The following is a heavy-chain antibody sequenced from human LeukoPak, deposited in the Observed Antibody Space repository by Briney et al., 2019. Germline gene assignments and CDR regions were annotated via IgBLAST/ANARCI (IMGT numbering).Heavy chain of an antibody. CDR1: GYSFTSYW. CDR3: ARHGRVVVAASNY. J-gene: IGHJ4*02. D-gene: IGHD2-15*01. Sequence: GESLKISCKGSGYSFTSYWIGWVRQMPGKGLEWMGIIYPGDSDTRYSPSFQGQVTISADKSISAAYLQWSSLKASDTAMYYCARHGRVVVAASNYWGQGTLVTVSS. V-gene: IGHV5-51*01. CDR2: IYPGDSDT.